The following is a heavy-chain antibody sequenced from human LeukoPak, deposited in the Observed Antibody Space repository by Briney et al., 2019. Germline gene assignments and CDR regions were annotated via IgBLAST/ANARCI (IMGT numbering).Heavy chain of an antibody. V-gene: IGHV1-2*02. J-gene: IGHJ4*02. CDR3: ARAESSAFMMILMVGGVVDY. D-gene: IGHD3-22*01. Sequence: ASVKVSCKASGYTFSAYYMHWVRQAPGHGLEWIGWFNPNSGGTDYAQKFPRRVTMTRDTSITTAYMELSSLRSDDTAVYYCARAESSAFMMILMVGGVVDYWGQGTLVTVSS. CDR1: GYTFSAYY. CDR2: FNPNSGGT.